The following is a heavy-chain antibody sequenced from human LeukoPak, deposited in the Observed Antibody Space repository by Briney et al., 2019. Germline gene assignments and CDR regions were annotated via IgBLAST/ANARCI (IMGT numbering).Heavy chain of an antibody. CDR3: AREDGGWLRADL. V-gene: IGHV3-7*01. CDR1: GFSFNAFW. J-gene: IGHJ5*02. CDR2: IHRDGSVR. D-gene: IGHD5-24*01. Sequence: GGSLRLSCEASGFSFNAFWMSWVRQAPGKGLEWVANIHRDGSVRHYVESVRGRFTISRDNARNSLFLQMNSLRVEDTAVYYCAREDGGWLRADLWGQGTLATVSS.